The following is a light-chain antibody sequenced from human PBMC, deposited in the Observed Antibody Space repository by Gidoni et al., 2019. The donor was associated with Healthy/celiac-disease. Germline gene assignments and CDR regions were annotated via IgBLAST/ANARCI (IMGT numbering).Light chain of an antibody. J-gene: IGLJ2*01. CDR2: KDS. CDR3: QSADSSGRV. CDR1: ALPKQY. Sequence: SYELTHPPSVSVSPGQTARITCSGDALPKQYAYWYQQKPGQAPVLVIYKDSERPSGIPERFSGSSSGTTVTLTISGVQAEDEADYYCQSADSSGRVFGGGTKLTVL. V-gene: IGLV3-25*03.